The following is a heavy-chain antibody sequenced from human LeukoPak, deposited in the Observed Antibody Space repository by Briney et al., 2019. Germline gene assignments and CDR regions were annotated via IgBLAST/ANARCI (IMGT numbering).Heavy chain of an antibody. J-gene: IGHJ5*02. CDR2: IYYSGST. CDR3: ARDLAQYSGSHGNWFDP. V-gene: IGHV4-59*01. D-gene: IGHD1-26*01. Sequence: SETLSPTCTVSGGSISSYYWSWIRQPPGKGLEWIGYIYYSGSTNYNPSLKSRVTISVDTSKNQFSLKLSSVTAADTAVYYCARDLAQYSGSHGNWFDPWGQGTLVTVSS. CDR1: GGSISSYY.